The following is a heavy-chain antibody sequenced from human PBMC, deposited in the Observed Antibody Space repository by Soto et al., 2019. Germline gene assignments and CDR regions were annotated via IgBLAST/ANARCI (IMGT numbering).Heavy chain of an antibody. D-gene: IGHD3-22*01. CDR2: ILYSGSA. CDR1: GASINNYY. V-gene: IGHV4-59*01. CDR3: ARDPSYYDSSGYYHGTPYGLDV. J-gene: IGHJ6*02. Sequence: PSETLSLTCTVSGASINNYYWAWIRQPPGKGLEWIGYILYSGSANYNPSLKSRLTISVDTSKNQFSLKLSSVTAADTAVYYCARDPSYYDSSGYYHGTPYGLDVWGQGTTVTVSS.